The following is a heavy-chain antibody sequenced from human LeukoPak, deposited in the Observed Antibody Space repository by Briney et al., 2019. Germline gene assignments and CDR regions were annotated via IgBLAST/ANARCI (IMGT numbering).Heavy chain of an antibody. CDR3: ARDADTAAYFDY. J-gene: IGHJ4*02. Sequence: GGSLRLSCAASGFTFSTYWMTWVRQAPGKGLEWVANIKQDGSEKYYVDSVKGRFTISRDNAKNSLYLQMNSLRAEDTAVYYCARDADTAAYFDYWGQGTLVTVSS. CDR1: GFTFSTYW. CDR2: IKQDGSEK. V-gene: IGHV3-7*01. D-gene: IGHD5-18*01.